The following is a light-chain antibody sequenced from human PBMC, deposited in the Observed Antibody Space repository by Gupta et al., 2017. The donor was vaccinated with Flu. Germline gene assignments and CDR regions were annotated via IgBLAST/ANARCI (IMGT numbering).Light chain of an antibody. Sequence: DIVMTQSLDSLAVSLGERATINCKSSQRVLYISNNKNYLSWYQQKPGQPPKLLICWASTWEAGVPDRFSGGGSRTDFTLTISRLQAEDVAVYCCQQYYSTPLTFGGGTKVEIK. CDR3: QQYYSTPLT. CDR2: WAS. CDR1: QRVLYISNNKNY. J-gene: IGKJ4*01. V-gene: IGKV4-1*01.